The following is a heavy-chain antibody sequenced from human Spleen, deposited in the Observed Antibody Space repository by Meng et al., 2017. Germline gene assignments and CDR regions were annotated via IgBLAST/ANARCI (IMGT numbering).Heavy chain of an antibody. Sequence: QVQLVQSGAEVKKPGASLKVSCKASGYNFIAYYIHWVRQAPGQGLEWMGWINPNSGGTNFAQKFQDRVTMTRDTSITTAYLELSRLRSDDTAVYYCVRIYGSGTYWGRGTLVTVSS. J-gene: IGHJ4*02. CDR3: VRIYGSGTY. CDR2: INPNSGGT. D-gene: IGHD3-10*01. V-gene: IGHV1-2*02. CDR1: GYNFIAYY.